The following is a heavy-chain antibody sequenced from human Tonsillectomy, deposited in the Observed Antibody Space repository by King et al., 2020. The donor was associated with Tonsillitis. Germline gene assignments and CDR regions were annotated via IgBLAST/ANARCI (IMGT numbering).Heavy chain of an antibody. CDR1: GFTFSNYL. Sequence: QLVQSGGGLGKPGGSLRLSCTASGFTFSNYLMTWVRQAPGQGLEWVASIKQDGSERYYVGSVKGRFTISRDNAKNSLYLQMNSLRAEDTAVYYCARDSSYYSDYGIDVWGQGTTVTVSS. V-gene: IGHV3-7*03. CDR3: ARDSSYYSDYGIDV. J-gene: IGHJ6*02. CDR2: IKQDGSER.